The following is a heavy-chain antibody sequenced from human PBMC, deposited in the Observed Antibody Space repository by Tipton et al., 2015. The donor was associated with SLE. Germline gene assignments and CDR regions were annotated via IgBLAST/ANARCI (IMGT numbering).Heavy chain of an antibody. CDR1: GGSFSGYY. CDR2: INHSGST. CDR3: ARDEGVTMIKGGGGYGSGWFDP. J-gene: IGHJ5*02. Sequence: TLSLTCAVYGGSFSGYYWSWIRQPPGKGLEWIGEINHSGSTNYNPSLKSRVTISVDTSKNQFSLKLSSVTAADTAVYYCARDEGVTMIKGGGGYGSGWFDPWGQGTLVTVSS. V-gene: IGHV4-34*01. D-gene: IGHD3-22*01.